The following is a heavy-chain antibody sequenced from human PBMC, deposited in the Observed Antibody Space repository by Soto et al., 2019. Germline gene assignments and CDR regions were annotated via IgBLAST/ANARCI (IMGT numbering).Heavy chain of an antibody. J-gene: IGHJ4*02. D-gene: IGHD3-16*01. Sequence: EVQLLDSGGGLVQPGGSLRLSCAASGFTFSNYVMTWVRQGPGKGLEWVSGISGSGGRSYYADSVKGRFTISRDNSMSTLYLQMNSLRAEDTAVYYCAKAYFVWSSEQPYYFDYWGQGTLVTVSS. CDR3: AKAYFVWSSEQPYYFDY. CDR2: ISGSGGRS. V-gene: IGHV3-23*01. CDR1: GFTFSNYV.